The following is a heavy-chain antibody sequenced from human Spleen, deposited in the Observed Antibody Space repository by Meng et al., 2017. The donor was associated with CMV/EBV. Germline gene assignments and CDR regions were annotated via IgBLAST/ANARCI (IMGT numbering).Heavy chain of an antibody. CDR1: FTLPGFP. CDR3: ARDKGSRWSGMEFPFDY. CDR2: LTPNTGAQ. J-gene: IGHJ4*02. D-gene: IGHD4-23*01. V-gene: IGHV1-2*02. Sequence: FTLPGFPVHWPHHAPRQRPQWLGWLTPNTGAQNYAQKFQRRVTLPRDTSISTAYMELNRLRSDDTAMYYRARDKGSRWSGMEFPFDYWGQGTLVTVSS.